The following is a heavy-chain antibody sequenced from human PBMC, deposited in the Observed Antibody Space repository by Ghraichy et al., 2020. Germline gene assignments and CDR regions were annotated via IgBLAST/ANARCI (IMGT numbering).Heavy chain of an antibody. J-gene: IGHJ4*02. D-gene: IGHD3-16*01. CDR2: INSDGSST. CDR3: ARGFYDYVWGSYPSPGDY. Sequence: GGSLRLSCAASGFTFSSYCMHWVRQAPGKGLVWVSRINSDGSSTSYADSVKGRFTISRDNAKNTLYLQMNSLRAEDTAVYYCARGFYDYVWGSYPSPGDYWGQGTLVTVSS. CDR1: GFTFSSYC. V-gene: IGHV3-74*01.